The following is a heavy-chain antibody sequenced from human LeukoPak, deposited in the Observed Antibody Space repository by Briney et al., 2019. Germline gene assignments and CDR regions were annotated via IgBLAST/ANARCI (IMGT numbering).Heavy chain of an antibody. CDR3: ARIDTGIVGANGAFDI. D-gene: IGHD1-26*01. J-gene: IGHJ3*02. Sequence: ASVKVSCKVSGYTLTELSMHWVRQAPGKGLEWMGGFDPEDGETIYAQKFQGRVTMTEDTSTDTAYMELSSLRSEDTAVYYCARIDTGIVGANGAFDIWGQGTMVTVSS. V-gene: IGHV1-24*01. CDR1: GYTLTELS. CDR2: FDPEDGET.